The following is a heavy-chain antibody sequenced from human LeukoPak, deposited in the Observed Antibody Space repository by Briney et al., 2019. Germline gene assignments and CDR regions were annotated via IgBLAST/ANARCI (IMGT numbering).Heavy chain of an antibody. V-gene: IGHV3-48*03. CDR3: TRTQYSSGWTFDY. CDR2: ITTSGSII. CDR1: GFTFSIYE. Sequence: GGSLRLSCAASGFTFSIYEMNWVRQAPGKGLEWVSYITTSGSIIHYADAVKRRFTISRDNAKNSLYLQMNSLRAEDTAVYYCTRTQYSSGWTFDYGGQGTLVTVSS. D-gene: IGHD6-19*01. J-gene: IGHJ4*02.